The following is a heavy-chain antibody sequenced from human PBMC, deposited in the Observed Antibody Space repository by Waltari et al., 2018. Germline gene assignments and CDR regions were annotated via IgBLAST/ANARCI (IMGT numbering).Heavy chain of an antibody. CDR3: ARVGGYHYYYMDV. CDR1: GCTCGRFE. Sequence: EVQLVESGGGLVQPGGSLRLRCVASGCTCGRFEMNWVRQAPGKGLEWVSYITTSDRSIYYADSVKGRFTISRDNAKNSLYLQMNSLRAEDTAVYYCARVGGYHYYYMDVWGKGTTVTVSS. CDR2: ITTSDRSI. D-gene: IGHD3-16*01. J-gene: IGHJ6*03. V-gene: IGHV3-48*03.